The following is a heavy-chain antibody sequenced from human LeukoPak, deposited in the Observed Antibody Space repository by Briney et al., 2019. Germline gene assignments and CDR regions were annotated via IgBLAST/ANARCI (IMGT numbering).Heavy chain of an antibody. Sequence: GGSLRLSCAASGFTFSSYAMSWVRQAPGKGLEWVSAISGSGGSTYYADSVKGRFTISRDNSKNTLYLQMNSLRAEDTAVYYCARDFQSYWYGSGSYSFDYWGQGALVTVSS. CDR2: ISGSGGST. D-gene: IGHD3-10*01. J-gene: IGHJ4*02. V-gene: IGHV3-23*01. CDR3: ARDFQSYWYGSGSYSFDY. CDR1: GFTFSSYA.